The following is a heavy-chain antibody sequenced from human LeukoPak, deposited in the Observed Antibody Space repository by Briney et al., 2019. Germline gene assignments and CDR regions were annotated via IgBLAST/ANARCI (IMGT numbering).Heavy chain of an antibody. CDR3: AKRSDYDFWSGSVNWFDP. V-gene: IGHV3-53*01. CDR2: IYSGGST. Sequence: GGSLRLSCAASGFTVSSNYMSWVRQAPGKGLEWVSVIYSGGSTYYADSVKGRFTISRDNSKNTLYLQMNSLRAEDTAVYYCAKRSDYDFWSGSVNWFDPWGQGTLVTVSS. CDR1: GFTVSSNY. J-gene: IGHJ5*02. D-gene: IGHD3-3*01.